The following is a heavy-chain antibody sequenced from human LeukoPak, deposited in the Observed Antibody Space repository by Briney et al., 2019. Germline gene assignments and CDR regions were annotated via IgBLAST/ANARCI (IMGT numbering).Heavy chain of an antibody. Sequence: ASVKVSCKASGYTFTSHGISWVRQAPGQGLEWMGWISAYNGNTNYAQKLQGRVTMTTDTSTSTAYMELRSLRSDDTAVYYCARASNWNYGLYYYYYMDVWGKGTTVTVSS. CDR2: ISAYNGNT. D-gene: IGHD1-7*01. CDR3: ARASNWNYGLYYYYYMDV. V-gene: IGHV1-18*01. CDR1: GYTFTSHG. J-gene: IGHJ6*03.